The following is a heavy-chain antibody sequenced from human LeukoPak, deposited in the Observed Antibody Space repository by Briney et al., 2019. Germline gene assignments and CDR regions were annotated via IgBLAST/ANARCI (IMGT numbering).Heavy chain of an antibody. J-gene: IGHJ4*02. CDR2: ISASGGST. V-gene: IGHV3-23*01. D-gene: IGHD3-10*01. CDR3: AKEGKTRTWNYSQAKPVY. Sequence: GGSLRLSCAASGFTFSSYAISWVRQAPGKGLEWVSAISASGGSTYHADSVKGRFTISRDNSKNTLYLQMNSLRAEDTAIYYCAKEGKTRTWNYSQAKPVYWGQGTLVTVSS. CDR1: GFTFSSYA.